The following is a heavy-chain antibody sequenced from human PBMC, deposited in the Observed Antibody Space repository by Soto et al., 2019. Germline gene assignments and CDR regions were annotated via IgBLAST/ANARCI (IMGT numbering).Heavy chain of an antibody. V-gene: IGHV4-30-4*01. J-gene: IGHJ4*02. CDR2: IYDGGST. D-gene: IGHD7-27*01. CDR3: TRGLPGDTVDY. CDR1: GGSINTVNYY. Sequence: QVQLQESGPGLVRPSQTLSLTCTVSGGSINTVNYYWSWIRQSPDKGLEWIGHIYDGGSTYNNPSLLGRLTRSLVTSKQQSSLNLCSFTAADTAVYYCTRGLPGDTVDYLFQGTLVTVSS.